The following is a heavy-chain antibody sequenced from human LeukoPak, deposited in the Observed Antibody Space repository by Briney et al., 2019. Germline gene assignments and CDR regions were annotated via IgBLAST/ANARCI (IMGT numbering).Heavy chain of an antibody. CDR2: ISYDGSNK. Sequence: PGGSLRLSCAASGFTFRSYAMHWVRHAPGKGLVWVAVISYDGSNKYYADSVKGRFTISRDNSKNTLYLQMNSLRAEDTAVYYCARGWSTVTTFDYWGQGTLVTVSS. V-gene: IGHV3-30-3*01. D-gene: IGHD4-17*01. CDR3: ARGWSTVTTFDY. CDR1: GFTFRSYA. J-gene: IGHJ4*02.